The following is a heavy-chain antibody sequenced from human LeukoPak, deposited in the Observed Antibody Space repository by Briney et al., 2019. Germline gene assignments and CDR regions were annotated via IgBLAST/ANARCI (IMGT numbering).Heavy chain of an antibody. J-gene: IGHJ4*02. CDR2: MSGDATST. CDR1: GFTFSSFA. D-gene: IGHD6-13*01. Sequence: PGGSLRLSCAASGFTFSSFAMNWVREAPGKGLEWVSTMSGDATSTYYADSVKGRFTISRDNSKNTLYLQMNSLRAEDTAVYYCAKRTSGSSWYSSDSWGQGTLVIVTS. CDR3: AKRTSGSSWYSSDS. V-gene: IGHV3-23*01.